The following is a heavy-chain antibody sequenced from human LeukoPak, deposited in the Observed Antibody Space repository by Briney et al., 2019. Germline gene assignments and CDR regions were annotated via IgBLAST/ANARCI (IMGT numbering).Heavy chain of an antibody. CDR2: IIPIFGTA. CDR1: GGTFSSYA. D-gene: IGHD4-17*01. V-gene: IGHV1-69*13. CDR3: ASPTPKYGDYVHYGMDV. J-gene: IGHJ6*02. Sequence: ASVTVSCKASGGTFSSYAISWVRQAPGQGLEWMGGIIPIFGTANYAQKFQGRVTITADESTSTAYMELSSLRSEDTAVYYCASPTPKYGDYVHYGMDVWGQGTTVTVSS.